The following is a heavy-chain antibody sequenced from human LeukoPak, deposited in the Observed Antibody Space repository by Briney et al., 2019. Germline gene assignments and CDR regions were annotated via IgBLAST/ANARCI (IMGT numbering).Heavy chain of an antibody. D-gene: IGHD2-2*01. J-gene: IGHJ4*02. CDR1: GFTFSAHY. CDR3: ARGDCSSTSCYYFDY. Sequence: GGSLRLSCAASGFTFSAHYMSWIRQAPGKGLEWVSYISSSGTTIYYADSVKGRFTISRDNAKNSLYPQMNSLRTEDTAVYYCARGDCSSTSCYYFDYWGQGTLVTVSS. V-gene: IGHV3-11*04. CDR2: ISSSGTTI.